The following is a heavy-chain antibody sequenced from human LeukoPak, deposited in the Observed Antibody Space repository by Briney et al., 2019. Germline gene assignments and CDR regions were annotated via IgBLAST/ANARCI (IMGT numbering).Heavy chain of an antibody. CDR3: ARDRYGGNSGEFDY. V-gene: IGHV4-59*01. CDR2: IYYTGTT. CDR1: GGSISSYY. D-gene: IGHD4-23*01. Sequence: SQTLSLTCTVSGGSISSYYWSWIRQSPGKALEWIGYIYYTGTTNYNPSLKSRVTILVDTSKNQFSLKLSSVTAADTAVYYCARDRYGGNSGEFDYWGQGTLVTVSS. J-gene: IGHJ4*02.